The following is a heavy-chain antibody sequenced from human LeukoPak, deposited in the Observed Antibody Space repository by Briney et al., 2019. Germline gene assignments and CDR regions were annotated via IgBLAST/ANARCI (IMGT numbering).Heavy chain of an antibody. CDR3: AKDLIGYCSSTSCSLPFFDY. Sequence: GASVKVSCKASGYTFTGYYMHWVRQAPGQGLEWMGWINPNSGGTNYAQKFQGRVTMTRDTSISTAYMELSSLRAEDTAVYYCAKDLIGYCSSTSCSLPFFDYWGQGTLVTVSS. CDR1: GYTFTGYY. J-gene: IGHJ4*02. V-gene: IGHV1-2*02. D-gene: IGHD2-2*01. CDR2: INPNSGGT.